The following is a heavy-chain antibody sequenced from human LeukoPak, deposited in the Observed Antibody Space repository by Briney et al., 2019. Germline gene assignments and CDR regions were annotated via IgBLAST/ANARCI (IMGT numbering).Heavy chain of an antibody. CDR3: ARGSPNYGDLFDY. Sequence: GASVKVSCKASGYTFTGYYMHWVRQAPGQGLEWMGWIYPNSGDTNFAQKFQVRVTMTRDTSISTAYMELSRLRSDDTAVYYCARGSPNYGDLFDYWGQGTLVTVSS. D-gene: IGHD4-17*01. CDR1: GYTFTGYY. CDR2: IYPNSGDT. J-gene: IGHJ4*02. V-gene: IGHV1-2*02.